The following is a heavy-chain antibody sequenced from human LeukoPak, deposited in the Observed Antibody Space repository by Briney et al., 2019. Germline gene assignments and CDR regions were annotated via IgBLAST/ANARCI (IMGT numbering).Heavy chain of an antibody. CDR3: ARAAALFNWSRWWFDP. CDR1: GGSISSSSYY. CDR2: IYYSGST. V-gene: IGHV4-61*05. D-gene: IGHD1-20*01. Sequence: SETLSLTCTVSGGSISSSSYYWGWIRQPPGKGLEWIGYIYYSGSTNYNPSLKSRVTISVDTSKNQFSLKLSSVTAADTAVYYCARAAALFNWSRWWFDPWGQGTLVTVSS. J-gene: IGHJ5*02.